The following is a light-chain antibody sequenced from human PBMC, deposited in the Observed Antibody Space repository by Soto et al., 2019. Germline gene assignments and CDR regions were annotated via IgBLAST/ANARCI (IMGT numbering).Light chain of an antibody. CDR1: QGIRTD. Sequence: DTQMTQSPSSLSASVGDRVTITCRASQGIRTDLAWYQQKPGKAPKRLIYLASSLQSGVPSRFSGSGSGTEFTLTISRLQPEDFSTYCCLQHNSYPLTFGPGTKVDIK. J-gene: IGKJ3*01. CDR2: LAS. CDR3: LQHNSYPLT. V-gene: IGKV1-17*01.